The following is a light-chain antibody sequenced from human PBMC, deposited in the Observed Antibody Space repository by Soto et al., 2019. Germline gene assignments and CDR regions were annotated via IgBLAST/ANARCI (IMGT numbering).Light chain of an antibody. J-gene: IGKJ5*01. CDR2: KAS. CDR3: QQYKAYPYT. Sequence: DIDMTQTPSTLPASVGDRVTITCRATQSLNIWLAWYQQKPGKAPNLLISKASSLESGVPSRFIGSGSGTEFSLIINGLQPDDFATYYCQQYKAYPYTFGQGTRLEIK. CDR1: QSLNIW. V-gene: IGKV1-5*03.